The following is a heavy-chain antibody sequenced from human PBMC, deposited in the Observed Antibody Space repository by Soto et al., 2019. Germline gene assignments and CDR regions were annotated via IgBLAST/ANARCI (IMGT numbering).Heavy chain of an antibody. CDR2: IYYSGST. J-gene: IGHJ3*02. V-gene: IGHV4-59*01. CDR3: ARAGHPVDSSSWYEGAFDI. CDR1: GGSISSYY. D-gene: IGHD6-13*01. Sequence: GSLRLSCTVSGGSISSYYWSWIRQPPGKGLEWIGYIYYSGSTNYNPSLKSRVTISVDTSKNQFSLKLSSATAADTALYYCARAGHPVDSSSWYEGAFDIWGQGTMGTVAS.